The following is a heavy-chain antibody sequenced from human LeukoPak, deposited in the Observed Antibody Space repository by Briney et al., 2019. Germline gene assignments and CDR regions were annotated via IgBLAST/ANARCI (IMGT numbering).Heavy chain of an antibody. CDR2: IYYSGST. Sequence: PSETLSLTCTVSGGSISSGGYFWTWIRQHPGKALEWIGYIYYSGSTYYNPSLKSRVTISVDTSKNQFSLKLSSVTAVDTAVYYCARFPYSGYDYWYFDLWGRGTLVTVSS. V-gene: IGHV4-31*03. CDR1: GGSISSGGYF. CDR3: ARFPYSGYDYWYFDL. J-gene: IGHJ2*01. D-gene: IGHD5-12*01.